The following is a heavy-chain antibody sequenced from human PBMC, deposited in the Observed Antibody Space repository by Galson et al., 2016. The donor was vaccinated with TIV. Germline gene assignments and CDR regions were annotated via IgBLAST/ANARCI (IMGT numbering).Heavy chain of an antibody. V-gene: IGHV3-9*01. Sequence: SLRLSCAASGFVFGDYAMHWVRQAPGKGLEWVSGIGWHGGDIGYADSVKGRFTISRDNGKNSLYLQMNSLRVEDTAVYYCATLRNWRNVEGDAFDIWGQGTMVTVSS. CDR2: IGWHGGDI. D-gene: IGHD1-20*01. J-gene: IGHJ3*02. CDR1: GFVFGDYA. CDR3: ATLRNWRNVEGDAFDI.